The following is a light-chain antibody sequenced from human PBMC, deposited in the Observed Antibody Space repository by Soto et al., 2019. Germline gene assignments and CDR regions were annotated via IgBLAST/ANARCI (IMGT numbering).Light chain of an antibody. V-gene: IGLV2-8*01. J-gene: IGLJ1*01. Sequence: QSALTQPPSASGSPGQSVTISCTGTSSDVGGYNYVSWYQQHPGKAPKLMIYEVIKRPSGVPDRFSGSKSGHTASLTVSRLQAEDEADYCRTSYAGRNNFVFGTGTKLTVL. CDR2: EVI. CDR1: SSDVGGYNY. CDR3: TSYAGRNNFV.